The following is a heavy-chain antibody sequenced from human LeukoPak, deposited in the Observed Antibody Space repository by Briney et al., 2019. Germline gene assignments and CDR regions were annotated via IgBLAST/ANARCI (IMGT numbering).Heavy chain of an antibody. CDR1: GGSISSYY. V-gene: IGHV4-4*07. CDR3: ARDYGDFRAYYFDY. CDR2: IYNSGIT. J-gene: IGHJ4*02. D-gene: IGHD4-17*01. Sequence: SETLSLTCTVSGGSISSYYWSWIRQPAGKGLEWIGRIYNSGITNYNPSLKSRVTMPMDTSMNQFSLKLRSVTAADTAVYYCARDYGDFRAYYFDYWGQGTLVTVSS.